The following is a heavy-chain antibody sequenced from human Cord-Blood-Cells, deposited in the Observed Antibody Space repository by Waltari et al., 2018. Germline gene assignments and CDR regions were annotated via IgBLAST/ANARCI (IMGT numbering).Heavy chain of an antibody. CDR1: GDSVSSTSAV. D-gene: IGHD6-13*01. CDR3: AREYSSSWYGDWFDP. CDR2: TYYRSKWYN. J-gene: IGHJ5*02. Sequence: QVLLQQSGPGLVKPSQTLSLTCAISGDSVSSTSAVWNWIRLSPSRGLEWLGRTYYRSKWYNDYAVSVKSRITSNPDTAKNQFSLQLNSVTPEDTAVYYCAREYSSSWYGDWFDPWGQGTLVTVSS. V-gene: IGHV6-1*01.